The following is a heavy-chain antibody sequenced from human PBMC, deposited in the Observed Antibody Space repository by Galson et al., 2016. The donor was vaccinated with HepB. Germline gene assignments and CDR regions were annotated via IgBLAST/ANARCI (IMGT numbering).Heavy chain of an antibody. CDR3: AKDLGTRGNYYYYGMDV. D-gene: IGHD2-15*01. J-gene: IGHJ6*02. CDR2: MSGNGEDT. Sequence: SLRLSCAASGFNFAGYAMSWVRQAPGQGLEWVSSMSGNGEDTYSADSVVGRFTISRDNFRNTLYLQMNSLRVEDTAVYYCAKDLGTRGNYYYYGMDVWGQGTTVTVSS. V-gene: IGHV3-23*01. CDR1: GFNFAGYA.